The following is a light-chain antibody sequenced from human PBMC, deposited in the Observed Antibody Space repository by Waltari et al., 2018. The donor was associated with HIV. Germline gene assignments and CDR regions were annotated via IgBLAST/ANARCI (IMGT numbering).Light chain of an antibody. CDR3: CSYAGSSTLV. CDR2: EGS. J-gene: IGLJ2*01. CDR1: SSDVGSYNL. V-gene: IGLV2-23*01. Sequence: QSALTQPASVSGSLGQSITISCAATSSDVGSYNLVSWYQHHPGKAPKLMIYEGSKRPSGVSKRFTGSKSGNTASLTISGLQAEDEADYYCCSYAGSSTLVFGGGTKLTVL.